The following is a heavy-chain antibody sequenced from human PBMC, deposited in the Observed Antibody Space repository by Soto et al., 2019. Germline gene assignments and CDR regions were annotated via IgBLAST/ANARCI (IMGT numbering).Heavy chain of an antibody. CDR2: IIPIFGIA. CDR3: ARTDYGGNYFDY. Sequence: ASVKVSCKASGGTFSSYAISWVRQAPGQGLEWMGGIIPIFGIANYAQKFQGRVTITADKSTSTAYMELSSLRSEDMAVYYCARTDYGGNYFDYWGQGTLVTVSS. CDR1: GGTFSSYA. V-gene: IGHV1-69*10. D-gene: IGHD4-17*01. J-gene: IGHJ4*02.